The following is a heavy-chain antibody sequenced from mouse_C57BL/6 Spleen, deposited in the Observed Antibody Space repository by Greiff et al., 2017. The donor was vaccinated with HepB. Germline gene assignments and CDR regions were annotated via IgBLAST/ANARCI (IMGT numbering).Heavy chain of an antibody. Sequence: EVKLQESGPGLVKPSQSLSLTCSVTGYSITSGYYWNWIRQFPGNKLEWMGYISYDGSNNYNPSLKNRISITRDTSKNQFFLKLNSVTTEDTATYDCATTVVAPYYFDYWGQGTTLTVSS. CDR2: ISYDGSN. CDR3: ATTVVAPYYFDY. V-gene: IGHV3-6*01. J-gene: IGHJ2*01. CDR1: GYSITSGYY. D-gene: IGHD1-1*01.